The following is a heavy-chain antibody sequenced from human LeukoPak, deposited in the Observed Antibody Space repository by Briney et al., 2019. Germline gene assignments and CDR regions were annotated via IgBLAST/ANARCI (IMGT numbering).Heavy chain of an antibody. CDR3: ARLFRWPSSYYYGMDV. V-gene: IGHV1-18*01. D-gene: IGHD4-23*01. Sequence: ASVKVSCKASGYTFTSYGISWVRQAPGQGLEWMGWISAYNGNTNYAQKLQGRVTMTTDTSTSTAYMELRSLRSDDTAVYYCARLFRWPSSYYYGMDVWGQGTTVTVSS. J-gene: IGHJ6*02. CDR1: GYTFTSYG. CDR2: ISAYNGNT.